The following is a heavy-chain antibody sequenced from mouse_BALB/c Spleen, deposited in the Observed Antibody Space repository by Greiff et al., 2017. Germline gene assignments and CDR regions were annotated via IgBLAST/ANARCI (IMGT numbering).Heavy chain of an antibody. Sequence: EVKLQESGPSLVKPSQTLSLTCSVTGDSITSGYWNWIRKFPGNKLEYMGYISYSGSTYYNPSLKSRISITRDTSKNQYYLQLNSVTTEDTATYYCARSFYGNYEAWFAYWGQGTLVTVSA. J-gene: IGHJ3*01. CDR1: GDSITSGY. D-gene: IGHD2-1*01. V-gene: IGHV3-8*02. CDR2: ISYSGST. CDR3: ARSFYGNYEAWFAY.